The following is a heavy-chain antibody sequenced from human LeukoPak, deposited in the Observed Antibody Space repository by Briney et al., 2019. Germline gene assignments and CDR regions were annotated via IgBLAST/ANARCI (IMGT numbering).Heavy chain of an antibody. CDR3: ARDPSKFDASGYEFDY. Sequence: GGSLRLSCAASGFTFSSYWMNWARQAPGKGLEWVASINHNGNVNYYVDSVKGRFTISRDNAENSLYLQMNSLRAEDTAVYYCARDPSKFDASGYEFDYWGQGTLVTVSS. D-gene: IGHD3-22*01. J-gene: IGHJ4*02. V-gene: IGHV3-7*01. CDR1: GFTFSSYW. CDR2: INHNGNVN.